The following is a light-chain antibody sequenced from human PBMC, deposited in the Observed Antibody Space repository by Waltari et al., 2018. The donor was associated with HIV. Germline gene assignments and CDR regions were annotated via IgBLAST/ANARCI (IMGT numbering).Light chain of an antibody. J-gene: IGLJ3*02. V-gene: IGLV7-46*01. CDR1: GGSVSRNHY. Sequence: QVVVTQEPSLSVSPGGTVTITCAPVGGSVSRNHYTHWIQLKPGQAPRTLIYDTEKRHLWAAGRFAGCLIGGRAALMLAGALPDDEAEYYCLLSYFGVRVFGGGTTLTV. CDR3: LLSYFGVRV. CDR2: DTE.